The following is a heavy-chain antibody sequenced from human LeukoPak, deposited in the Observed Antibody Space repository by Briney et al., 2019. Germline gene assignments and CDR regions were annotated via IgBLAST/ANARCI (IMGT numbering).Heavy chain of an antibody. CDR3: ARDLGYDILTGYYKHYYGMDV. V-gene: IGHV3-21*01. J-gene: IGHJ6*02. Sequence: PGGSLRLSCAASGFTFSSYSMNWVRQAPGKGLEWVSSISSSSSYIYYADSVKGRFTISSDNAKNSLYLQMNSLRAEDTAVYYCARDLGYDILTGYYKHYYGMDVWGQGTTVTVSS. D-gene: IGHD3-9*01. CDR1: GFTFSSYS. CDR2: ISSSSSYI.